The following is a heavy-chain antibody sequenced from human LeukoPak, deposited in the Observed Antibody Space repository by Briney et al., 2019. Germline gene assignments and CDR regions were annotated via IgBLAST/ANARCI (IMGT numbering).Heavy chain of an antibody. CDR2: IYPGDSDT. Sequence: GESLQISCKGSGYSFTSYWIGWVRQMPGKGLEWVGIIYPGDSDTRYSPSFQGQVTISADKSITTAYLQWSSLKASDTAMYYCARRSAGVFPLMNWFDLWGQGTLVTVSS. D-gene: IGHD6-13*01. V-gene: IGHV5-51*01. CDR3: ARRSAGVFPLMNWFDL. J-gene: IGHJ5*02. CDR1: GYSFTSYW.